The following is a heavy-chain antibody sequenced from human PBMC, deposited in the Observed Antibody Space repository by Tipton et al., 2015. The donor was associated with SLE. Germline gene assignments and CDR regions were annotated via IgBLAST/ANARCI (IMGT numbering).Heavy chain of an antibody. J-gene: IGHJ5*02. D-gene: IGHD3-22*01. Sequence: LSLTCTVSGGSISSYYWSWIRQAPGKGLEWVSYISSSGSTIYYADSVKGRFTISRDNAKNSLYLQMNSLRAEDTAVYYCARNSVTMIVVDLWGQGTLVTVSS. V-gene: IGHV3-11*01. CDR3: ARNSVTMIVVDL. CDR1: GGSISSYY. CDR2: ISSSGSTI.